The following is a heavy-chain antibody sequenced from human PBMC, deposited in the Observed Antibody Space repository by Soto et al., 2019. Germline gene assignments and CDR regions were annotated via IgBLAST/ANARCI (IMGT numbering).Heavy chain of an antibody. CDR2: IYYSGST. Sequence: SETLSLTCTVSGGSISSYYWSWIRQPPGKGLEWIGYIYYSGSTNYNPSLKSRVTISVDTSKNQFSLKLSSVTAAATAVYYCARLRGEYSSSSEAFDIWGQGTMVTVSS. D-gene: IGHD6-6*01. J-gene: IGHJ3*02. CDR1: GGSISSYY. CDR3: ARLRGEYSSSSEAFDI. V-gene: IGHV4-59*08.